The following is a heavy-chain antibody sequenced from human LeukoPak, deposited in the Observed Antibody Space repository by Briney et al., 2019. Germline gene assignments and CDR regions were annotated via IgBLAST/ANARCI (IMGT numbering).Heavy chain of an antibody. CDR3: ARDIVVVVAADYYYYYGMDV. V-gene: IGHV3-23*01. Sequence: GGSLRLSCAASGFTFSSYAMSWVRQAPGKGLEWVSGITGSAGSTYYADSVKGRFTISRDNGKNTLYLQMNSLRAEDTAVYYCARDIVVVVAADYYYYYGMDVWGQGTTVTVSS. CDR1: GFTFSSYA. D-gene: IGHD2-15*01. J-gene: IGHJ6*02. CDR2: ITGSAGST.